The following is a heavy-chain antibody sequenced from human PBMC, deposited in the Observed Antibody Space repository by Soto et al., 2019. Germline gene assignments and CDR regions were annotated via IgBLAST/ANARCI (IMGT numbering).Heavy chain of an antibody. J-gene: IGHJ5*02. CDR2: GSA. CDR1: GGTFSIYT. V-gene: IGHV1-69*01. Sequence: QVQLVQSGAEVKKPGSSVKVSCKASGGTFSIYTISWVRQAPGQGLEWMGGSANSAQKFQGRLTVTADESTSTVYLELSSLTSEDTAVYYCAREGPPDIAWFDPWGQGTLVSVSX. D-gene: IGHD2-15*01. CDR3: AREGPPDIAWFDP.